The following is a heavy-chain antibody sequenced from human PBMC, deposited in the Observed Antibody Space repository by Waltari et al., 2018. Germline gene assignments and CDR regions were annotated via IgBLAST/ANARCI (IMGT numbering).Heavy chain of an antibody. Sequence: EVQLVQSGAEVKKPGESLKISCKGSGYSFTSYWIGWVRQMPGKGLEWMGIIYPGDSDTRYSPSFQGQVTISADKSISTAYLQWSSLKASDTAMYYCARRDSSSWYSGRATYWFDPWGQGTLVTVSS. D-gene: IGHD6-13*01. CDR2: IYPGDSDT. CDR3: ARRDSSSWYSGRATYWFDP. CDR1: GYSFTSYW. V-gene: IGHV5-51*03. J-gene: IGHJ5*02.